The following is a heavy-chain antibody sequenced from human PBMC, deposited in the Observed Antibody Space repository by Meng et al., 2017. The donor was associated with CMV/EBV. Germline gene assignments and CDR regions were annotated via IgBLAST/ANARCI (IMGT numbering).Heavy chain of an antibody. J-gene: IGHJ6*02. CDR2: IDWDDDK. CDR1: GFALSTSGMR. D-gene: IGHD4-17*01. V-gene: IGHV2-70D*14. CDR3: ARAHTDYYYGMDV. Sequence: SGPTLVKPTQTLTLTCTFSGFALSTSGMRVSWIRQPPGKALEWLARIDWDDDKFYSTSLKTRLTISKDTSKNQVVLTMTNMDPVDTATYYCARAHTDYYYGMDVWGQGTTVTVSS.